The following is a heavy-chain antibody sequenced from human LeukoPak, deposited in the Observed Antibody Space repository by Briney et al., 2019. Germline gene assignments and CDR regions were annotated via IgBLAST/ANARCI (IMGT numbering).Heavy chain of an antibody. Sequence: ASVTVSCTASGGTFSSYAISWVRQAPGQGLEWMGGIIPIFGTANYAQKFQGRVTITADESTSTAYMELSSLRAEDTALYFCATGSGFYYGHWGQGTLVTVSS. V-gene: IGHV1-69*13. J-gene: IGHJ4*02. CDR2: IIPIFGTA. D-gene: IGHD3-22*01. CDR3: ATGSGFYYGH. CDR1: GGTFSSYA.